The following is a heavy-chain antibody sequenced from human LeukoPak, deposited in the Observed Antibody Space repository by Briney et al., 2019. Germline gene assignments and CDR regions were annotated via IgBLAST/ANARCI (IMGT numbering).Heavy chain of an antibody. Sequence: PSETLSLTCTVSGGSISSYYWSWIRQPPGKGLEWIGYIYYSGSTNYNPALKSRVPISVDTSKNQFSLKLSSVPAADTAVYYCARDLYSYEGYYYGMDVWGQGTTVTVSS. J-gene: IGHJ6*02. CDR3: ARDLYSYEGYYYGMDV. V-gene: IGHV4-59*01. CDR2: IYYSGST. CDR1: GGSISSYY. D-gene: IGHD5-18*01.